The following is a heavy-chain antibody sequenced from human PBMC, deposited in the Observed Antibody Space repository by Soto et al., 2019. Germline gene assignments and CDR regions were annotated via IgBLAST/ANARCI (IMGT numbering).Heavy chain of an antibody. CDR3: AKDWCSGWYFFDE. J-gene: IGHJ4*02. Sequence: EVQLLESGGGLVQPGGSLRLSCAASGFTFSTYGMAWVRQAPGKGLDWVSAISGGGDSAYYPDSVKGRFTISRDNSKNTLYLQMNSRRAEDTAIYYWAKDWCSGWYFFDEWGQGALVTVSS. D-gene: IGHD6-19*01. V-gene: IGHV3-23*01. CDR2: ISGGGDSA. CDR1: GFTFSTYG.